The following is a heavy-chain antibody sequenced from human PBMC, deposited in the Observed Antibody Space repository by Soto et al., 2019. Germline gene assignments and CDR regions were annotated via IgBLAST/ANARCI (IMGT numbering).Heavy chain of an antibody. Sequence: QVQLVQSGAEVKKPGASVKVSGKASGYTFTSYAMLWLRQAPGQSLEWMGWINAGNGNTKYSQKFQGRVTITRDTSASTAYMELSSLRSEDTAVYYCARGPGGPDGPGDYWGQGTLVTVSS. CDR1: GYTFTSYA. V-gene: IGHV1-3*01. D-gene: IGHD2-15*01. J-gene: IGHJ4*02. CDR2: INAGNGNT. CDR3: ARGPGGPDGPGDY.